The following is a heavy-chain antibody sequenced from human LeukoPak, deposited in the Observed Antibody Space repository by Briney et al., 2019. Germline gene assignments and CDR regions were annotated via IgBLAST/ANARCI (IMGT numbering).Heavy chain of an antibody. CDR3: AKGGYCSGGSCYSVYYYGMDV. D-gene: IGHD2-15*01. J-gene: IGHJ6*02. CDR1: GLPFTTFA. V-gene: IGHV3-23*01. Sequence: GGPPCPSSAASGLPFTTFALTWVGQAPGKGRKWCSAFSGGGGGKYYADSVKGRFTISRDNSKNTLYLQMNSLRAEDTAVYYCAKGGYCSGGSCYSVYYYGMDVWGQGTTVTVSS. CDR2: FSGGGGGK.